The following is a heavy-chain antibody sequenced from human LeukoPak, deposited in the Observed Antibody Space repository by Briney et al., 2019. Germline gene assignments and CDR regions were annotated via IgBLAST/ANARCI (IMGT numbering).Heavy chain of an antibody. D-gene: IGHD1-26*01. CDR3: AREGRSGSRRPRYFQH. CDR2: INHSGST. J-gene: IGHJ1*01. CDR1: GGSFSGYY. Sequence: SETLSLTCAVYGGSFSGYYWSWIRQPPGKGLEWIGEINHSGSTNYNPSLKSRVTISVDTSKNQFSLKLSSVTAADTAVYYRAREGRSGSRRPRYFQHWGQGTLVTVSS. V-gene: IGHV4-34*01.